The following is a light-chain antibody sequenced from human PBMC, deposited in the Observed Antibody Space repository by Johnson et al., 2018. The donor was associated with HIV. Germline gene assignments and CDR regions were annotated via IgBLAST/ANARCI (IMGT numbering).Light chain of an antibody. CDR2: DNN. V-gene: IGLV1-51*01. CDR1: SSNIGNNY. J-gene: IGLJ1*01. CDR3: GTWDSSLSANV. Sequence: VLTQPPSVSAAPGQKVTISCSGSSSNIGNNYVSWYQQLPGTAPKLLIYDNNKRPSGIPDRFSGSKSGTSATLGITGLPTGDEADYYCGTWDSSLSANVVGTGTKVTVL.